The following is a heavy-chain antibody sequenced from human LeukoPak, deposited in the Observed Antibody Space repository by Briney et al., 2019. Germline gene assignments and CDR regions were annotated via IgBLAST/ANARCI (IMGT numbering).Heavy chain of an antibody. CDR3: ARSSYSSSSSV. CDR2: INSDGSEG. Sequence: PGGSLRLSCAASGFTFSDYAMHWVRQAPGKGLEWVASINSDGSEGYYADVVKGRFTISRDNAKNSLYLQINSLRAEDTAVYYCARSSYSSSSSVWGQGTMVTVSS. J-gene: IGHJ3*01. D-gene: IGHD6-6*01. CDR1: GFTFSDYA. V-gene: IGHV3-7*03.